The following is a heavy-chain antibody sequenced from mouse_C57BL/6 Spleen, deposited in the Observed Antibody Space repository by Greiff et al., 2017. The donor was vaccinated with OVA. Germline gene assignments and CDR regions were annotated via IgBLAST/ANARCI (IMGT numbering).Heavy chain of an antibody. J-gene: IGHJ3*01. D-gene: IGHD3-2*02. Sequence: VQLKQSGPELVKPGASVKISCKASGYSFTDYNMNWVKQSNGKSLEWIGVINPNYGTTSYNQKFKGKATLTVDQSSSTAYMQLNSLTSEDSAVYYCAREEGQLRLPAWFAYWGQGTLVTVSA. V-gene: IGHV1-39*01. CDR1: GYSFTDYN. CDR2: INPNYGTT. CDR3: AREEGQLRLPAWFAY.